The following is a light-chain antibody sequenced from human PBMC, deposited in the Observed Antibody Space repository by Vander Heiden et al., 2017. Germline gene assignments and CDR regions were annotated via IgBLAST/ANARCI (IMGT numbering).Light chain of an antibody. J-gene: IGKJ3*01. Sequence: DIQMTQSPSSLSASVGDRVTITCQASQDISNYLNWYQQKPGKAPKLLIYDASNLETGVQSRFSGSGSGTDFTFTSSSLQTEDIATYYCQQYDNLPLGHGTKVDIK. CDR3: QQYDNLP. V-gene: IGKV1-33*01. CDR1: QDISNY. CDR2: DAS.